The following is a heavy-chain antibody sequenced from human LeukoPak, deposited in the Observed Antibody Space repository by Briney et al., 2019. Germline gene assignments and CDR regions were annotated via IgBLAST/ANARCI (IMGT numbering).Heavy chain of an antibody. CDR2: IWYDGSNK. J-gene: IGHJ3*02. D-gene: IGHD5-12*01. Sequence: PGRSLRLSCAASGFTFSSYGMHWVRQAPGKGLEWVAVIWYDGSNKYYADSVKGRFTISRDNPKNTLYLQMNSLRAEDTAVYYCAKDPSRGLVATMGEDAFDIWGQGTMVTVSS. CDR1: GFTFSSYG. V-gene: IGHV3-33*06. CDR3: AKDPSRGLVATMGEDAFDI.